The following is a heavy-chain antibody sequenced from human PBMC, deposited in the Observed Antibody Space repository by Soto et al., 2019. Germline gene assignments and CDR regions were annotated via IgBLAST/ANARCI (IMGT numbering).Heavy chain of an antibody. CDR3: ARDNGIAGSFDP. D-gene: IGHD6-13*01. CDR2: ISISGTAI. V-gene: IGHV3-48*02. Sequence: GSLRLSCAASGFTFRSYSMNWVRQAPGKGLEWVSYISISGTAIYYADSVKGRFTISRDDAKNSLYLQMNSLRDEDTSVDYCARDNGIAGSFDPWGQGALVTASS. CDR1: GFTFRSYS. J-gene: IGHJ5*02.